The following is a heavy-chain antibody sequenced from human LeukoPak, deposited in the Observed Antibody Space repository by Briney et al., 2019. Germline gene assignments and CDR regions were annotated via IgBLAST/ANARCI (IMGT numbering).Heavy chain of an antibody. CDR3: ATGDSSGSHYYYYGMDV. J-gene: IGHJ6*02. V-gene: IGHV1-24*01. CDR2: FDPEDGET. Sequence: ASVKVSCKVSGYTLTGLSMHWVRQAPGKGLEWMGGFDPEDGETIYAQKFQGRVTMTEDTSTDTAYMELSSLRSEDTAVYYCATGDSSGSHYYYYGMDVWGQGTTVTVSS. D-gene: IGHD6-19*01. CDR1: GYTLTGLS.